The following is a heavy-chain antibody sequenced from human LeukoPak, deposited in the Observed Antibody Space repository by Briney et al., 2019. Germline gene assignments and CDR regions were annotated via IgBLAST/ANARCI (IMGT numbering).Heavy chain of an antibody. CDR1: GASISGYY. CDR2: IYYSGST. CDR3: ARDRYGGEY. Sequence: SEIVSLTCTVSGASISGYYWSWMRQPPGKGLEWIGYIYYSGSTNYNPSLKSRVTISVDTSKNQFSLKLSSVTAADTAVYYCARDRYGGEYWGQGTLVSVSS. J-gene: IGHJ4*02. D-gene: IGHD4-23*01. V-gene: IGHV4-59*01.